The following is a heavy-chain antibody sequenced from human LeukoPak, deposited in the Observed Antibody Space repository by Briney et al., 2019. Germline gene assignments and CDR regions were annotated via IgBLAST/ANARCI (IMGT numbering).Heavy chain of an antibody. Sequence: PGGSLRLSCVASGFTFSSYAMSWVRQAPGKGLEWVSAISGSGGSTYYADSVKGRFTISRDNSKNTLYLQMNSLRAEDTAVYYCAKDKEYSSSKFDYWGQGTLVTVSS. CDR3: AKDKEYSSSKFDY. V-gene: IGHV3-23*01. J-gene: IGHJ4*02. D-gene: IGHD6-6*01. CDR2: ISGSGGST. CDR1: GFTFSSYA.